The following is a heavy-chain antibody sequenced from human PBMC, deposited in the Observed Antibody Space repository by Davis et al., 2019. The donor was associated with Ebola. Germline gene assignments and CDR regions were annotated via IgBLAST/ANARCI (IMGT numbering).Heavy chain of an antibody. J-gene: IGHJ6*02. CDR2: ISSSSSYI. V-gene: IGHV3-21*01. CDR3: ARAIAYYYYGMDV. Sequence: GESLKISCAASGFTFNTYWMSWVRQAPGKGLEWVSSISSSSSYIYYADSVKGRFTISRDNAKNSLYLQMNSLRAEDTAVYYCARAIAYYYYGMDVWGQGTTVTVSS. CDR1: GFTFNTYW.